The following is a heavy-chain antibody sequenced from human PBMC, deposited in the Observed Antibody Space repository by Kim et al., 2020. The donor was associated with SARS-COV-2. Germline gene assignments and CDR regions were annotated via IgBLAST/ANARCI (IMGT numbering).Heavy chain of an antibody. D-gene: IGHD3-16*02. V-gene: IGHV4-34*01. CDR3: ARAPEAYDYVWGSYRYFDY. CDR2: INHSGST. CDR1: GGSFSGYY. J-gene: IGHJ4*02. Sequence: SETLSLTCAVYGGSFSGYYWNWIRQPPGKGLEWIGEINHSGSTNYNPSLKSRVTISVDTSKNQFSLKLSSVTAADTAVYYCARAPEAYDYVWGSYRYFDYWGQGTLVTVSS.